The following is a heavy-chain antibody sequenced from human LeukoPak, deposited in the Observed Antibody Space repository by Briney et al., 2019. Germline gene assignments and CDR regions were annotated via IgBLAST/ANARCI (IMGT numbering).Heavy chain of an antibody. CDR1: GFTFSTYS. Sequence: PGGSLRLSCAASGFTFSTYSMNWVRQAPGKGLEWVSYISSSSSTIYYADSVKGRFTISRDSAKNSLYLQMNSLRDEDTAVYYCARDPPYCSSTTCFDYWGQGTLVTVSS. J-gene: IGHJ4*02. CDR2: ISSSSSTI. CDR3: ARDPPYCSSTTCFDY. V-gene: IGHV3-48*02. D-gene: IGHD2-2*01.